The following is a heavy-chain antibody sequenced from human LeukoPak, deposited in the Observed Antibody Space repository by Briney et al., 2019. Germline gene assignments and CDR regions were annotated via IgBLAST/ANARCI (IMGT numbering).Heavy chain of an antibody. V-gene: IGHV3-7*01. J-gene: IGHJ5*02. CDR3: ARDGP. Sequence: GGSLRLSCAASGFTFTSHWMSWVRQAPGKGLEWVANINQDGSEKYYVDSVKGRFTISRDNAKNSLYLQMNSLRAEGTAVYYCARDGPWGQGTLVTVSS. CDR1: GFTFTSHW. CDR2: INQDGSEK.